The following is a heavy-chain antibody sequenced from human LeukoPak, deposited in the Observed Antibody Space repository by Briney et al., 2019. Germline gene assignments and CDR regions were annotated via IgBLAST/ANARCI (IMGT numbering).Heavy chain of an antibody. V-gene: IGHV3-23*01. J-gene: IGHJ6*03. D-gene: IGHD4-11*01. CDR3: AKVTGKNSKGYYYYYMDV. CDR2: ISGSGGST. CDR1: GFTFSSYA. Sequence: GGSLRLSCAASGFTFSSYAMSWVRQAPGKGLEWVSAISGSGGSTYYADSVKGRFTISRDNSKNTLYLQMNSLRAEDTAVYYCAKVTGKNSKGYYYYYMDVWGKGTTVTVSS.